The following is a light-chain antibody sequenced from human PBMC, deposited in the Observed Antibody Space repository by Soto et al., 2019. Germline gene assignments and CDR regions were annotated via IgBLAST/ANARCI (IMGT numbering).Light chain of an antibody. CDR3: SSYTTISTYV. Sequence: QSALTQPASVSGSPGQSITISCTGTSSDVGGYNYVSWYQQHPGKAPKLMIYDVRNRPSGVSNRFSGSKSVNTASLTISGLPVEDEADYYCSSYTTISTYVFGTGTKVTVL. J-gene: IGLJ1*01. CDR2: DVR. CDR1: SSDVGGYNY. V-gene: IGLV2-14*01.